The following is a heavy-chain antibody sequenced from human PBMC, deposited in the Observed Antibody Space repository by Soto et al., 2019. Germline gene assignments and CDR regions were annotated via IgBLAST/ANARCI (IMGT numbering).Heavy chain of an antibody. D-gene: IGHD3-3*01. Sequence: EVQLLESGGGLVQPGGSLRLSCAASGFTFSTYAMSWVRQAPGKGLEWVSAISGSGGDTYYVDSVKGRSTISRDNSKSTVYLQMTSLRADDTAVYYFVKEIRIFGVVIFDYWGQGTLVTVSS. J-gene: IGHJ4*02. V-gene: IGHV3-23*01. CDR1: GFTFSTYA. CDR3: VKEIRIFGVVIFDY. CDR2: ISGSGGDT.